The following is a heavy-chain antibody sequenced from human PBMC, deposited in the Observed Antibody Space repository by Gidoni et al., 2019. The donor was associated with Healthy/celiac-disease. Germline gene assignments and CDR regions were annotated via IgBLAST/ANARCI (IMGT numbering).Heavy chain of an antibody. CDR1: GFTFSSHS. D-gene: IGHD6-13*01. CDR2: ISSSSSYI. V-gene: IGHV3-21*01. CDR3: ARALKQQLGLKY. J-gene: IGHJ4*02. Sequence: EVQLVESGGGLVKPGGSLRLSCSAPGFTFSSHSMNWFRQAPGKGLEWVSSISSSSSYIYYADSVKGRFTISRDNAKNSLYLQMNSLRAEDTAVYYCARALKQQLGLKYWGQGTLVTVSS.